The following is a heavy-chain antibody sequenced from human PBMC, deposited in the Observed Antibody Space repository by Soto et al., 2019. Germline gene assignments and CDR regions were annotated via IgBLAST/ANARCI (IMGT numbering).Heavy chain of an antibody. CDR2: ISYDGSNK. D-gene: IGHD3-22*01. CDR3: ARDKARLFHYYFDY. V-gene: IGHV3-30-3*01. Sequence: PGGSLRLSCAASGFTFSSYAMHWVRQAPGKGLEWVAVISYDGSNKYYADSVKGRFTISRDNSKNTLYLQMNSLRAEDTAVYYCARDKARLFHYYFDYWGQGTLVTVSS. J-gene: IGHJ4*02. CDR1: GFTFSSYA.